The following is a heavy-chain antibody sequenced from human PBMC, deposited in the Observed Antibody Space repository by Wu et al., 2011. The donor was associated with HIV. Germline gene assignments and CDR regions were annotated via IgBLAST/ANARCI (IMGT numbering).Heavy chain of an antibody. D-gene: IGHD5-18*01. CDR1: GYTFTGYY. V-gene: IGHV1-2*02. Sequence: QVQLVQSGADVKRPGASVKVSCKASGYTFTGYYIHWVRQAPGQGLEWMGWINPNSGGTNYAQKFQGRVTMTRDTSISTAYMQLSRLRSDDTAVYYCARDLWLGLGDAFDIWGQGTMVTVSS. CDR3: ARDLWLGLGDAFDI. CDR2: INPNSGGT. J-gene: IGHJ3*02.